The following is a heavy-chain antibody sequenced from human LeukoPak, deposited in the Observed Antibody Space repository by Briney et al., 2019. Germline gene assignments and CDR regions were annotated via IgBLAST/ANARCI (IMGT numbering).Heavy chain of an antibody. J-gene: IGHJ2*01. CDR1: GFSVSSKY. Sequence: PGGSLTLSCEGSGFSVSSKYMNWVRQAPGKGLEWVSILYSGGGTYYADSVKGRFTVSRDSSKNTLYLHMNSLRVEDTAVYYCARVGDHYHWYLDVWGRGTLVTVSS. CDR2: LYSGGGT. D-gene: IGHD3-10*01. CDR3: ARVGDHYHWYLDV. V-gene: IGHV3-53*01.